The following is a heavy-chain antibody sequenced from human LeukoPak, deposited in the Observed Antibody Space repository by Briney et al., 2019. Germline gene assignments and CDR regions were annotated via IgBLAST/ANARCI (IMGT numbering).Heavy chain of an antibody. V-gene: IGHV3-23*01. CDR1: GFTFSSYA. D-gene: IGHD6-19*01. CDR2: ISGSSGGT. J-gene: IGHJ4*02. CDR3: AKGAFEQWLVQVIPFDY. Sequence: GGSLRLSCAASGFTFSSYAMSWVRQAPGKGLEWVSAISGSSGGTSYAASVKGRFTISRDNSKNTLYLQMNSLRAEDTAVYYCAKGAFEQWLVQVIPFDYWGQGTLVTVSS.